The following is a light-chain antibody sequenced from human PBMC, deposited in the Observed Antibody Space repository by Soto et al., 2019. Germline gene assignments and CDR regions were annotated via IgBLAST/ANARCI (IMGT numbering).Light chain of an antibody. V-gene: IGKV1-27*01. CDR1: QGISNF. Sequence: DIQMTQSPSSLSASVGDRVTITCRASQGISNFLAWYQQKPGKVPKLLIYAASTLQSGVPSRCSGSGSGTDFTITISSLQPEDVATYYCQKYNNAPHTFGQGTKLEIK. J-gene: IGKJ2*01. CDR3: QKYNNAPHT. CDR2: AAS.